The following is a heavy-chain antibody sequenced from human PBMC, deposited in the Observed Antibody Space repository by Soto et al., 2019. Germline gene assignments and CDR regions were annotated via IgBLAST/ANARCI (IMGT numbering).Heavy chain of an antibody. CDR1: GYTLTSYY. V-gene: IGHV1-2*02. D-gene: IGHD1-1*01. CDR2: INPNSGGT. Sequence: SVKLACKSPGYTLTSYYMHWVRQAPGQGLEWMGWINPNSGGTNYAQKFQGRVTMTRDTSISTAYMELSRLRSDDTAVYYCERPSRVGTTTDPFDYWGQGTLVTVSS. CDR3: ERPSRVGTTTDPFDY. J-gene: IGHJ4*02.